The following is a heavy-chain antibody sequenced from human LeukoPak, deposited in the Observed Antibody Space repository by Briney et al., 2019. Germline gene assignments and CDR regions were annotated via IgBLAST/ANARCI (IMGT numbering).Heavy chain of an antibody. CDR2: ISADNGNT. Sequence: ASVKVSCKASGYTFTSYGITWVRQAPGQGPEWMGWISADNGNTNYAQMLQGRVTMTTDTSTSTAYMELRSLRSDDTAVYYCAMAVETAGHDAFDIWGQGTMVTVSS. D-gene: IGHD5-18*01. V-gene: IGHV1-18*01. J-gene: IGHJ3*02. CDR3: AMAVETAGHDAFDI. CDR1: GYTFTSYG.